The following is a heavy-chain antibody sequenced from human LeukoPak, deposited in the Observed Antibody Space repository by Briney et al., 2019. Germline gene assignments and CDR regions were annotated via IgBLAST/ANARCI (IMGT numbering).Heavy chain of an antibody. CDR2: IYHSGST. J-gene: IGHJ4*02. D-gene: IGHD6-6*01. Sequence: PSETLSLTCAVSGGSISSTNWWSWVRQPPGKGLEWIGEIYHSGSTNYNPSLKSRVTISLDQSKNQFSLNVRSVTAADTAVYYCATSITSRPYPLAYWGQGTLVTVSS. CDR1: GGSISSTNW. CDR3: ATSITSRPYPLAY. V-gene: IGHV4-4*02.